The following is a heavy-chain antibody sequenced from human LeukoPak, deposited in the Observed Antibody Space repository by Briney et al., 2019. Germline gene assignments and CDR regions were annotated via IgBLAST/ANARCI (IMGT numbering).Heavy chain of an antibody. CDR1: GYTFTGTY. V-gene: IGHV1-2*06. Sequence: ASVKVSCMASGYTFTGTYMYWVRQAPGQGLEWMGRINPHSGVTAYSQQFQGRVTMTRDTSISTAYMELTMLRSDDSAVYYCARDDGGSGWLDYWGQGTLVTVSS. CDR3: ARDDGGSGWLDY. D-gene: IGHD6-19*01. CDR2: INPHSGVT. J-gene: IGHJ4*02.